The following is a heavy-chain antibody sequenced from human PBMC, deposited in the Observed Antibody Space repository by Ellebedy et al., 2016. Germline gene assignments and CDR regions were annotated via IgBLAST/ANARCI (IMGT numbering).Heavy chain of an antibody. CDR2: ISGDGDTT. V-gene: IGHV3-23*01. D-gene: IGHD4-17*01. Sequence: GEFLKISXVASGFTFRNFFMSWVRQAPGGGLEWISTISGDGDTTFSADSVKGRFTISRDSSKNSVYLRMNNLRVEDTAVYYCRQGHYADLWGQGTLVTVSS. CDR3: RQGHYADL. J-gene: IGHJ4*02. CDR1: GFTFRNFF.